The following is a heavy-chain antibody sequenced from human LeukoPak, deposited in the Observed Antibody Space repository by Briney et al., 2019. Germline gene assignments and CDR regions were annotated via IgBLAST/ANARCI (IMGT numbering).Heavy chain of an antibody. J-gene: IGHJ4*02. V-gene: IGHV1-2*02. CDR1: GYTITGYY. CDR3: AKDAIRDSWLPRAYFDY. D-gene: IGHD3-9*01. CDR2: INPNSGGT. Sequence: GASMKVSCKASGYTITGYYMHWVRQAPGQELECLSWINPNSGGTNYAQKFQGRVTMTRDTSISTAYMELSRLRSDDTAFFFQAKDAIRDSWLPRAYFDYWGQGTLVTVSS.